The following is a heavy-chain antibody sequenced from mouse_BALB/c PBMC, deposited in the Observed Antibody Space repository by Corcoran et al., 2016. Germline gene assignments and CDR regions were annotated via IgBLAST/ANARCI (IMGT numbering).Heavy chain of an antibody. CDR3: GREGRRGYFDV. V-gene: IGHV1S136*01. Sequence: EVQLQQSGPELVKPGASVKMSCKASGYTFTSYVMHWVKQKPGQGLEWIGYINPYNDGTKYNEKFKGKATLTSDKSSSTAYMELSSLTSEDSAGDYCGREGRRGYFDVWGAGTTVTVSS. CDR2: INPYNDGT. J-gene: IGHJ1*01. CDR1: GYTFTSYV.